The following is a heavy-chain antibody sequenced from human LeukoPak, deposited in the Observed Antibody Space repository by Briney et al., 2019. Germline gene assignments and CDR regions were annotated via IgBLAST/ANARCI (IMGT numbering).Heavy chain of an antibody. Sequence: GRSLRLSCAASGFTFDDYAMHWVRQAPGKGLEWVSGISYNSDTIAYADSVKGRFTISRDNAKNSLYLQMNSLRAEDTALYYCARAAGHTYYFDYWGQGALVTVSS. J-gene: IGHJ4*02. CDR1: GFTFDDYA. CDR2: ISYNSDTI. V-gene: IGHV3-9*01. CDR3: ARAAGHTYYFDY.